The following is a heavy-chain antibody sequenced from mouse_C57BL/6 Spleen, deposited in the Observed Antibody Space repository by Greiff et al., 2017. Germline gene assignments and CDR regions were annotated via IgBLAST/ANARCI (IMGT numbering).Heavy chain of an antibody. CDR1: GYTFTDYY. CDR3: ASYCYGSSYGRYFDY. V-gene: IGHV1-19*01. D-gene: IGHD1-1*01. CDR2: INPYNGGT. J-gene: IGHJ2*01. Sequence: EVHLVESGPVLVKPGASVKMSCKASGYTFTDYYMNWVKQSHGKSLEWIGVINPYNGGTSYNQKFKGKATLTVDKSSSTAYMELNSLTSEDSAVYYCASYCYGSSYGRYFDYWGQGTTLTVSS.